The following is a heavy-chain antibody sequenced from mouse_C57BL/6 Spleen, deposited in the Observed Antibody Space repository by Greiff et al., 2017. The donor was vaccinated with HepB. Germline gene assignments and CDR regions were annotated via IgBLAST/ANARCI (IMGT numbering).Heavy chain of an antibody. V-gene: IGHV1-42*01. CDR1: GYSFTGYY. Sequence: VQLQQSGPELVKPGASVKISCKASGYSFTGYYMNWVKQSPEKSLEWIGEINPSTGGTTYNQKFKAKATLTVDKSSSTAYMQLKSLTSEDSAVYYCARSAYYDYGGAMDYWGQGTSVTVSS. CDR2: INPSTGGT. CDR3: ARSAYYDYGGAMDY. J-gene: IGHJ4*01. D-gene: IGHD2-4*01.